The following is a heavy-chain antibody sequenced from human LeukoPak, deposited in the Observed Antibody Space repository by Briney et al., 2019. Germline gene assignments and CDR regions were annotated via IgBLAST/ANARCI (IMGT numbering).Heavy chain of an antibody. CDR2: IYSGGST. V-gene: IGHV3-53*01. CDR3: AKAAVAAYFYYYGMDV. Sequence: GRSLRLSCEASGFTFSSYTMNWVRQAPGKGMEWVSVIYSGGSTYYADSVKGRFTISRHNSKNTLYLQMNSLRAEDTAVYYCAKAAVAAYFYYYGMDVWGQGTTVTVSS. D-gene: IGHD6-19*01. CDR1: GFTFSSYT. J-gene: IGHJ6*02.